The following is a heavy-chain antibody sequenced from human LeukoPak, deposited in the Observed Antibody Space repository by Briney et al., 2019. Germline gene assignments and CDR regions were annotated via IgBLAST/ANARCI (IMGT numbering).Heavy chain of an antibody. CDR2: IYSGGST. J-gene: IGHJ4*02. V-gene: IGHV3-66*02. CDR3: ARDEVGSTFDY. D-gene: IGHD1-26*01. Sequence: GGSLRLSCAASGFTVSSNYMSWVRQAPGKGLEWVSVIYSGGSTYYADSVKGRFTISRDNSKNTLYLQMSSLRAEDTAVYYCARDEVGSTFDYWGQGTLVTASS. CDR1: GFTVSSNY.